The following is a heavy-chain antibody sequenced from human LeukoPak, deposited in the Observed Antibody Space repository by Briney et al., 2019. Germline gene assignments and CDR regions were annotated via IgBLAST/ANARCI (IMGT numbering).Heavy chain of an antibody. CDR3: ARSEGSSWYSWFDP. Sequence: SETLSLTCTVSGYSISSGYYWGWIRQPPGKGLEWIGSIYHSGSTYYNPSLKSRVTISVDTSKNQFSLKLSSVTAADTAVYYCARSEGSSWYSWFDPWGQGTLVTVSS. CDR2: IYHSGST. CDR1: GYSISSGYY. V-gene: IGHV4-38-2*02. J-gene: IGHJ5*02. D-gene: IGHD6-13*01.